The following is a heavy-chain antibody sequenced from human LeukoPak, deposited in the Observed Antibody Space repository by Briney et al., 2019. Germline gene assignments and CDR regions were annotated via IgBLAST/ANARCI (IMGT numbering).Heavy chain of an antibody. J-gene: IGHJ4*02. V-gene: IGHV4-59*01. CDR3: ARVSSRPGAYGDHFDY. CDR2: IYYSGST. D-gene: IGHD4-17*01. CDR1: GGSISSYY. Sequence: PSETLSLTCTVSGGSISSYYWSWIRQSPGKGLEWIGYIYYSGSTNYNPSLKSRVTKSVDTSKNQFSLKLSSVTAADTAVYYCARVSSRPGAYGDHFDYWGQGTLVTVSS.